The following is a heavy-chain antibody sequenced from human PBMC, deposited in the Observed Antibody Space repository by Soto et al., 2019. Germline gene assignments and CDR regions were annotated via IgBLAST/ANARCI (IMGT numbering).Heavy chain of an antibody. CDR3: FRGGVTSRTFDF. CDR2: IFPDDSDT. CDR1: GYIIKNYW. J-gene: IGHJ4*02. D-gene: IGHD3-16*01. V-gene: IGHV5-51*01. Sequence: GESLKISCKASGYIIKNYWIGWVRQMPGQGLEWMGIIFPDDSDTRYSPSFQGHVTISVDKSISTAYVQWSSLKASDSAIYYCFRGGVTSRTFDFWGQGTMVTVSS.